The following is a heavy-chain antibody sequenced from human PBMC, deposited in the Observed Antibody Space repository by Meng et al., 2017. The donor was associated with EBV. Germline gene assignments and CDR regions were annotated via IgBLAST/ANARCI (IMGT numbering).Heavy chain of an antibody. D-gene: IGHD6-19*01. CDR3: ARVGIAVAGTGDY. CDR2: INPNSGGT. Sequence: HLVQSGAEVKKPGASVKVSCKASGYTFTGYYMHWVRQAPGQGLEWMGRINPNSGGTNYAQKFQGRVTMTRDTSISTAYMELSRLRSDDTAVYYCARVGIAVAGTGDYWGQGTLVTVSS. CDR1: GYTFTGYY. J-gene: IGHJ4*02. V-gene: IGHV1-2*06.